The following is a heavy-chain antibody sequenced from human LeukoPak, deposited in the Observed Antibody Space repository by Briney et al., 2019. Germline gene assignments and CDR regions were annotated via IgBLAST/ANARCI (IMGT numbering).Heavy chain of an antibody. Sequence: ASVKVSCKASGYTFTGYYMHWVRQAPGQGLEWMGWINPNSGGTNYAQKFQGRVTMTRDTSISTAYMELSRLRSDDTSLYYCARDSSPGTYYDFWSGLGYWGQGTLVTVSS. D-gene: IGHD3-3*01. J-gene: IGHJ4*02. CDR2: INPNSGGT. CDR3: ARDSSPGTYYDFWSGLGY. V-gene: IGHV1-2*02. CDR1: GYTFTGYY.